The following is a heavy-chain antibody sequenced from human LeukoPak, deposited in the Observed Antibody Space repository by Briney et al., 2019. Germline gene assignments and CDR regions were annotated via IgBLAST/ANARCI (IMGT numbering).Heavy chain of an antibody. J-gene: IGHJ1*01. CDR2: TNPNSGGT. CDR3: ARDSYYCSGGSCFVFFPGYFSG. Sequence: ASVRVSLTASGYTSTSYYMHWVRLAPGQGLEWMGWTNPNSGGTNYAQKFQGRVTMTRDTSISTAYMELSRLRSDDTAVYYCARDSYYCSGGSCFVFFPGYFSGWGRGTLVTVSS. CDR1: GYTSTSYY. V-gene: IGHV1-2*02. D-gene: IGHD2-15*01.